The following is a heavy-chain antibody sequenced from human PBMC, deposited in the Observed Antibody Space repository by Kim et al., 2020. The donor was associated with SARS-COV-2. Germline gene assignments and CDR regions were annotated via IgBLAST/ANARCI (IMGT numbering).Heavy chain of an antibody. CDR2: ISYDGSNK. Sequence: GGSLRLSCAASGFTFSSYAMHWVRQAPGKGLEWVAVISYDGSNKYYADSVKGRFTISRDNSKNTLYLQMNSLRAEDTAVYYCARGPLLWFGELFDYWGQGNLVTVSS. V-gene: IGHV3-30*04. CDR1: GFTFSSYA. J-gene: IGHJ4*02. CDR3: ARGPLLWFGELFDY. D-gene: IGHD3-10*01.